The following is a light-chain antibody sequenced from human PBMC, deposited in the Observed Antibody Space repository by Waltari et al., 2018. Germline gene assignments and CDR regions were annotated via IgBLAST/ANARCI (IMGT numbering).Light chain of an antibody. J-gene: IGLJ2*01. V-gene: IGLV2-23*02. CDR3: SSYAGSSKGV. CDR2: AVS. Sequence: QSALTQPASVSGSPGQSITIPCTGTSSDVGTYKRVSWYQQHPGKAPKLMIYAVSQPPSGVSDRFSRSKSGDMASLTISGLQPEDEAEYFCSSYAGSSKGVFGGGTKVTVL. CDR1: SSDVGTYKR.